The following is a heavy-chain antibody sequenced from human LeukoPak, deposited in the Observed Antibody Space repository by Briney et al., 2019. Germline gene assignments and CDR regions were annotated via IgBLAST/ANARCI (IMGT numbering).Heavy chain of an antibody. Sequence: GGSLRLSCAASGFTFSNAWMTWVRQAPGKGLEWVSRIKTDGSNTDYADSVKGRFTISRDNAKNTMYLQMNSLTAEDSAVYYCARGVAGTGPDIWGLGTMVTVSA. CDR1: GFTFSNAW. J-gene: IGHJ3*02. D-gene: IGHD6-19*01. V-gene: IGHV3-74*01. CDR2: IKTDGSNT. CDR3: ARGVAGTGPDI.